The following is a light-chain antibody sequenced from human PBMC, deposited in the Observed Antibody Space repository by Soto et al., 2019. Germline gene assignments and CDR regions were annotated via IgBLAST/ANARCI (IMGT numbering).Light chain of an antibody. J-gene: IGKJ5*01. V-gene: IGKV3-11*01. CDR3: QQRHMWPIT. CDR1: QSVRGL. CDR2: DAY. Sequence: VLTQSPGTLSLSPGERATLSCRASQSVRGLLAWYQQKPGQAPRLLIYDAYNRATGIPPRFSGSGSGTDFTLTISSLEPEDSAVYYCQQRHMWPITFGQGTRLEIK.